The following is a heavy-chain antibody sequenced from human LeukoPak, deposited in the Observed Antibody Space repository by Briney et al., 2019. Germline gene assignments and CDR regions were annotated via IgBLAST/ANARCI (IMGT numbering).Heavy chain of an antibody. CDR1: GFTFSSYA. D-gene: IGHD6-19*01. CDR3: AKDTQWLVRGTDY. J-gene: IGHJ4*02. V-gene: IGHV3-23*01. CDR2: ISAGGSGT. Sequence: GGSLRLSCAASGFTFSSYAMSWVRQAPGKGLEWVSGISAGGSGTYYADSVKVRFTISRDSSKNTLYLQMNSLRPEDTAVYYCAKDTQWLVRGTDYWGQGTLVTVSS.